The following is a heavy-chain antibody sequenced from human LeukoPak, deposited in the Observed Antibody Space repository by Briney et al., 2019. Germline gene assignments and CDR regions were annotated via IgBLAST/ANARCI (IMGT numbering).Heavy chain of an antibody. CDR2: ISSSSSYV. Sequence: GGSLRLSCAASGFTFSSYSMNWVRQAPGKGLEWVSSISSSSSYVYYAGSVKGRFTISRDNAKNSLYLQMNSLRAEDTAVYYCARCLGATRCAFDIWGQGTMVTVSS. V-gene: IGHV3-21*01. J-gene: IGHJ3*02. CDR1: GFTFSSYS. D-gene: IGHD1-26*01. CDR3: ARCLGATRCAFDI.